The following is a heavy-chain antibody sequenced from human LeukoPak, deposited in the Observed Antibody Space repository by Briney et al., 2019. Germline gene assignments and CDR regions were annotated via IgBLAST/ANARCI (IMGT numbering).Heavy chain of an antibody. J-gene: IGHJ3*02. CDR3: ARVWEPSLTMIVVVSWGAFDI. D-gene: IGHD3-22*01. V-gene: IGHV1-69*13. CDR2: ITPIFGTA. CDR1: GGTFSSYA. Sequence: ASVKVSCKTSGGTFSSYAICWVRQAPGQGLEWMGGITPIFGTANYARKFQGRVTISADESTSTAYMELSSLRSEDTALYYCARVWEPSLTMIVVVSWGAFDIWGQGTTVTVSS.